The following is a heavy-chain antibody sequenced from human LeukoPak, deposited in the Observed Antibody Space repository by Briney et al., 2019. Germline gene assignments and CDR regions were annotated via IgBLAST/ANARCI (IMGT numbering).Heavy chain of an antibody. CDR3: ARDQDSSGYYPGPTDY. Sequence: ASVKVSCKASGYTFTSYGISWVRQAPGQGLEWMGWISAYSGNTNYAQKLQGRVTMTTDTSTSTAYMELRSLRSDDTAVYYCARDQDSSGYYPGPTDYWGQGTLVTVSS. J-gene: IGHJ4*02. D-gene: IGHD3-22*01. CDR2: ISAYSGNT. CDR1: GYTFTSYG. V-gene: IGHV1-18*01.